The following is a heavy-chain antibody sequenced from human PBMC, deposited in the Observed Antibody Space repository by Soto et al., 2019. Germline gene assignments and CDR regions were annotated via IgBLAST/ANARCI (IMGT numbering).Heavy chain of an antibody. CDR3: ARDFTGWPPDGVDY. J-gene: IGHJ4*02. D-gene: IGHD3-16*01. CDR2: ISAYNGNT. Sequence: QVQLVQSGVEVKKPGASVKVSCKASGYTFTSHAISWVRQAPGQGLEWMGWISAYNGNTNYAQNLRGRVTMTTDASKRTAYMELRSLRYDDTAMYYCARDFTGWPPDGVDYWGQGTQVTVSS. V-gene: IGHV1-18*01. CDR1: GYTFTSHA.